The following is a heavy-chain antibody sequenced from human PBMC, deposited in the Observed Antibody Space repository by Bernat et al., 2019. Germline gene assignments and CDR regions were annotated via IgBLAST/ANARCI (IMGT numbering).Heavy chain of an antibody. CDR3: AKDPLPQWLVPLGSYYYYGMDV. V-gene: IGHV3-30*18. J-gene: IGHJ6*02. Sequence: QVQLVESGGGVVQPGRSLRLSCAASGFTFSSYGMHWVRQAPGKGLEWVAVISYDGSNKYYADSVKGRFTISRDNSKNTLYLQMNSLRAEDTAVYYCAKDPLPQWLVPLGSYYYYGMDVWGQGTTVTVSS. CDR1: GFTFSSYG. D-gene: IGHD6-19*01. CDR2: ISYDGSNK.